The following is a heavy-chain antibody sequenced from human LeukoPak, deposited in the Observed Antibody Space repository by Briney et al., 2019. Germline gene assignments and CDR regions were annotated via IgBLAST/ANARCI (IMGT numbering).Heavy chain of an antibody. V-gene: IGHV4-34*01. J-gene: IGHJ5*02. D-gene: IGHD3-22*01. CDR3: ARDRYYYDSSGAYWFDP. CDR2: INHSGST. CDR1: GGSFSGYY. Sequence: PSETLSPTCAVYGGSFSGYYWSWIRQPPGKGLEWIGEINHSGSTNYNPSLKSRVTISVDTSKNQFSLKLSSVTAADTAVYYCARDRYYYDSSGAYWFDPWGQGTLVTVSS.